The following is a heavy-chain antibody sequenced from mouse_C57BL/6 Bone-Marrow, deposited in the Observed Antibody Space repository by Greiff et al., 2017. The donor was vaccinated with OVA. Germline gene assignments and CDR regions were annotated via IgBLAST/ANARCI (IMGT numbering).Heavy chain of an antibody. CDR3: ARERSFYYGSSYWYFDV. CDR2: IDPSDSYT. D-gene: IGHD1-1*01. J-gene: IGHJ1*03. CDR1: GYTFTSYW. Sequence: VQLQQPGAELVMPGASVKLSCTASGYTFTSYWMHWVTQRPGQGLEWIGAIDPSDSYTNYTQKFKGKSTLPVDKSSRTAYMQLSSLTSEDAAVYYCARERSFYYGSSYWYFDVWGTGTTVTVSS. V-gene: IGHV1-69*01.